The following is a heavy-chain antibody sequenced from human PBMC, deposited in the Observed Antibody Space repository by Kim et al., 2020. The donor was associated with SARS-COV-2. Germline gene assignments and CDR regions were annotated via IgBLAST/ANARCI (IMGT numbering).Heavy chain of an antibody. CDR1: GYTLTELS. J-gene: IGHJ3*02. CDR3: ATPSGVVVIIDAFDI. D-gene: IGHD3-22*01. V-gene: IGHV1-24*01. CDR2: FDPEDGET. Sequence: ASVKVSCKVSGYTLTELSMHWVRQAPGKGLEWMGGFDPEDGETIYAQKFQGRVTMTEDTSTDTAYMELSSLRSEDTAVYYCATPSGVVVIIDAFDIWGQGTMVTVSS.